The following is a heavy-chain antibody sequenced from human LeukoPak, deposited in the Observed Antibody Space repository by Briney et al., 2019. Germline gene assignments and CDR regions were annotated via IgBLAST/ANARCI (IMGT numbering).Heavy chain of an antibody. CDR3: AKASAALRDYFDY. J-gene: IGHJ4*02. CDR1: GFTFSSYW. V-gene: IGHV3-30*18. D-gene: IGHD2-2*01. CDR2: ISYDGSNK. Sequence: GGSLRLSCAASGFTFSSYWMSWVRQAPGKGLEWVAVISYDGSNKYYADSVKGRFTISRDNSKNTLYLQMNSLRAEDTAVYYCAKASAALRDYFDYWGQGTLVTVSS.